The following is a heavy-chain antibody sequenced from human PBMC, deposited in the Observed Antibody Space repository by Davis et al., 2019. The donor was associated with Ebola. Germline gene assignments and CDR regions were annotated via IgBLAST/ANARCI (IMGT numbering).Heavy chain of an antibody. Sequence: SETLSLTCTVSGGSIRNSAWWSWVRQPPGKGLEWIGDIFYTGSTNYSPSLKSRVTISVDASKNSFSLNLRSVAASDTAIYYCARHEIRGIDYYFDFWGQGTLVTVSS. V-gene: IGHV4-4*02. CDR2: IFYTGST. CDR3: ARHEIRGIDYYFDF. CDR1: GGSIRNSAW. J-gene: IGHJ4*02.